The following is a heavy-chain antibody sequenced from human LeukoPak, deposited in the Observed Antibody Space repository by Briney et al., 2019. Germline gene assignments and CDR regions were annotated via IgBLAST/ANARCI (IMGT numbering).Heavy chain of an antibody. Sequence: GASVKVSCKASGYTFTGYYMHWVRQAPGQGLEWMGWINPNSGGTNYAQKFHGRVTMTRDTSISTAYMELSRLRSDDTAVYYCARGAIVVVVPAAHKNWFDPWGQGTLVTVSS. D-gene: IGHD2-2*01. CDR2: INPNSGGT. J-gene: IGHJ5*02. V-gene: IGHV1-2*02. CDR1: GYTFTGYY. CDR3: ARGAIVVVVPAAHKNWFDP.